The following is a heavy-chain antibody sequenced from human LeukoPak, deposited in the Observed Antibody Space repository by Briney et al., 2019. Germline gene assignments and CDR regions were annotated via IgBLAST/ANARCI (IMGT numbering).Heavy chain of an antibody. V-gene: IGHV3-11*06. CDR3: ARVSNSYDGSGFFDY. CDR2: ISSGSSYT. Sequence: GGSLRLSCAASGFTFSDYYMNWIRQAPGKGLEWVSYISSGSSYTNYADSVKGRFTISRDNAKNSQYLRMNSLRAEDTAVYYCARVSNSYDGSGFFDYWGQGTLVTVSS. D-gene: IGHD3-22*01. J-gene: IGHJ4*02. CDR1: GFTFSDYY.